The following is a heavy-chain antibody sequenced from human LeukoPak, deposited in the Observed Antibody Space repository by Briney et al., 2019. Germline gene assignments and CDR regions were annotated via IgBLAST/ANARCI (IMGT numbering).Heavy chain of an antibody. CDR3: ARGFLEWSHIGIDY. V-gene: IGHV3-30-3*01. J-gene: IGHJ4*02. CDR1: GFTFSSYW. CDR2: ISYDGSNK. Sequence: GGSLRLSCAASGFTFSSYWMSWVRQAPGKGLEWAAVISYDGSNKYYADSVKGRFTISRDNSKNTLYLQMNSLRAEDTAVYYCARGFLEWSHIGIDYWGQGTLVTVSS. D-gene: IGHD3-3*01.